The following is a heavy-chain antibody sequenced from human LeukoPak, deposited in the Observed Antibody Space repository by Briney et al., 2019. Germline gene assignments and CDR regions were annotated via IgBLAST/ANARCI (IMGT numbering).Heavy chain of an antibody. J-gene: IGHJ6*02. D-gene: IGHD3-22*01. CDR2: IWYDGSNK. Sequence: GRSLRLSCAASGFTFSSYGMHWVRQAPGKGLEWVAVIWYDGSNKYYADSVKGRFTISRDNSKNTLYLQMNSLRAEDTAVYYCARDRIPAEYYYDSSGLVSYYYYYGMDVWGQGTTVTVSS. CDR1: GFTFSSYG. V-gene: IGHV3-33*01. CDR3: ARDRIPAEYYYDSSGLVSYYYYYGMDV.